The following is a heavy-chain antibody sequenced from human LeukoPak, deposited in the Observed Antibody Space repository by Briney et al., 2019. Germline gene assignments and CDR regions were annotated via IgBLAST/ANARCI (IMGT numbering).Heavy chain of an antibody. Sequence: PSETLSLTCTVPGGSISRSSYYWGWIRQPPGKGLEWIGSIYYSGSTYYNPSLKSRVTISVDTSKNQFSLKLSSVTAADTAVYYCARRLTWTQTNWFDPWGQGTLVTVSS. CDR2: IYYSGST. CDR3: ARRLTWTQTNWFDP. J-gene: IGHJ5*02. V-gene: IGHV4-39*01. CDR1: GGSISRSSYY. D-gene: IGHD3-16*01.